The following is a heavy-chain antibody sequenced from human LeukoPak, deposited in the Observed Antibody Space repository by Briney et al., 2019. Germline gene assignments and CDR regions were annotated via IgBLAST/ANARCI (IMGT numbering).Heavy chain of an antibody. D-gene: IGHD5-12*01. CDR1: GFTFSSNW. J-gene: IGHJ4*02. Sequence: PGGSLRLSCAASGFTFSSNWMSWVRQAPGKGLEWVANIKQDGSEKYYVDSVKGRFTISRDNAKNSLYLQMNSLRAEDTAVYYCTRHKPNNGYGNFDYWGQGTLVTV. V-gene: IGHV3-7*03. CDR2: IKQDGSEK. CDR3: TRHKPNNGYGNFDY.